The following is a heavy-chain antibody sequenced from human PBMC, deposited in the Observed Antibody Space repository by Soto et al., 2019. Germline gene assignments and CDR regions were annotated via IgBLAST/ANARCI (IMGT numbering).Heavy chain of an antibody. D-gene: IGHD1-1*01. V-gene: IGHV3-15*01. CDR1: GFTFSHAW. Sequence: GGSLRLSCAASGFTFSHAWMSWVRQAPGKGLEWVGLIKSNTEGGTTASAAPGKVRFTISRDDAKNTLYLQMNSLRDEDTAVYYCAKDGSNHDYWGQGTLVTVSA. CDR3: AKDGSNHDY. CDR2: IKSNTEGGTT. J-gene: IGHJ4*02.